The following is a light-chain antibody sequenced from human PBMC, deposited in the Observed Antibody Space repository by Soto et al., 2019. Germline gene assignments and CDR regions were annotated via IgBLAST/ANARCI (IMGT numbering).Light chain of an antibody. J-gene: IGKJ1*01. Sequence: IVLTQSPGTLSLSPGARAPLSCRASQRVSARYLAWYHHNPGQAPRLLIFGASDRATGIPDRFSGSGSGTDFTLTIDRLEPEDFAMYYCQQYSDSPPTFGQGTKVDIK. CDR3: QQYSDSPPT. V-gene: IGKV3-20*01. CDR2: GAS. CDR1: QRVSARY.